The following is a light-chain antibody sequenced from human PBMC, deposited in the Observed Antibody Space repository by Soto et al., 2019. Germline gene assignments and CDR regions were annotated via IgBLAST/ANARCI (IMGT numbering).Light chain of an antibody. CDR1: QSLVHSDGNTY. J-gene: IGKJ2*01. Sequence: DVVMTQSPLSLPVTLGQPASISCRSSQSLVHSDGNTYLDWFQQRPGQSPRRLIYKVSNRDSGVPERFSGSGSGTNFTLKISRVEAEDGGVYYCMQGTHWPPYTFGQGTKLEIK. CDR3: MQGTHWPPYT. CDR2: KVS. V-gene: IGKV2-30*02.